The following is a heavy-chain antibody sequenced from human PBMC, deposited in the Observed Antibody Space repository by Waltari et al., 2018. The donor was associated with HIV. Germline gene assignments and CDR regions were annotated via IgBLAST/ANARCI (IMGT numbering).Heavy chain of an antibody. D-gene: IGHD2-2*01. V-gene: IGHV4-34*01. J-gene: IGHJ2*01. CDR2: INHSGST. CDR3: ARGQDCSSTSCLNFWYFDL. CDR1: GGSFRGYY. Sequence: QVQLQQWGAGLLKPSATLSLTCAVYGGSFRGYYWSWIRQPPGKGREWIGEINHSGSTNYNPSLKSRVTISVDTSKNQFSLKLSSVTAADTAVYYCARGQDCSSTSCLNFWYFDLWGRGTLVTVSS.